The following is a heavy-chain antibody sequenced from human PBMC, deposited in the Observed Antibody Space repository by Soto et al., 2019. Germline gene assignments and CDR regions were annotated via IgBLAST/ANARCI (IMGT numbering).Heavy chain of an antibody. D-gene: IGHD2-21*01. CDR1: GDSISRGGYY. CDR2: IYHSGST. Sequence: TSETLSLTCTVSGDSISRGGYYWNWIRQHPRKGLEWIGYIYHSGSTNYNPSLKSRVTISVDTSKNQLSLELSNVTAADTAVYYCARDGAGAYGLGWFDPWGQGTLVTSPQ. J-gene: IGHJ5*02. V-gene: IGHV4-31*03. CDR3: ARDGAGAYGLGWFDP.